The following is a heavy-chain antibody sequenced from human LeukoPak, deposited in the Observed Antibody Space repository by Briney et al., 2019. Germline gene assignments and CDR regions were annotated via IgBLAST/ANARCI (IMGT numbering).Heavy chain of an antibody. CDR1: GFTFSTYS. D-gene: IGHD6-19*01. V-gene: IGHV3-23*01. CDR3: AKDVVPDSGWDLDH. CDR2: IYGSGERT. Sequence: GGSLRRSCAASGFTFSTYSMTWVRQAPGKGLEWVSSIYGSGERTFYADSVRGRFTVSRDNSKNTLYLEMNSLRAEDTAVYFWAKDVVPDSGWDLDHWGQGTLVTVSS. J-gene: IGHJ4*02.